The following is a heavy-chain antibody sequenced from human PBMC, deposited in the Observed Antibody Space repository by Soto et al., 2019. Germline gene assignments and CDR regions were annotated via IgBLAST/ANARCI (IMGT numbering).Heavy chain of an antibody. Sequence: PGGSLRLSCAASGFTFSSYAMSWVRQAPGKGLEWVSAISGSGGSTYYADSVKGRFTISRDNSKNTLYLQMNSLRAEDTAVYYCASDDIVATITLFDYWGQGTLVTVS. D-gene: IGHD5-12*01. CDR3: ASDDIVATITLFDY. CDR2: ISGSGGST. V-gene: IGHV3-23*01. J-gene: IGHJ4*02. CDR1: GFTFSSYA.